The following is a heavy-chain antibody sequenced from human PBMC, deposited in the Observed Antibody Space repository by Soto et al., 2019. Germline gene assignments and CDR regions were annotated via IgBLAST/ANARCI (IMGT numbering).Heavy chain of an antibody. D-gene: IGHD1-26*01. CDR2: IIPIFGTA. CDR3: ARVRYSGSYFDY. CDR1: GGTFSSYA. J-gene: IGHJ4*02. Sequence: SVKVSCKASGGTFSSYAISWVRQAPGQGLEWMGGIIPIFGTANYAQKFQGRVTITADESTSTAYMELSSLRSEDTAVYYCARVRYSGSYFDYWGQGTLVTVS. V-gene: IGHV1-69*13.